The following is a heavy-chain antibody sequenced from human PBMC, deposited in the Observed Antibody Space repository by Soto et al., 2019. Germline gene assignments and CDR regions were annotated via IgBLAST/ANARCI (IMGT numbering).Heavy chain of an antibody. D-gene: IGHD3-22*01. CDR2: ISLSGGT. CDR3: ASVYDRSSYSCFFDF. V-gene: IGHV4-31*03. CDR1: GASISSAGSS. J-gene: IGHJ4*02. Sequence: QVHLQESGPGLLKPSQTLSLTCTVSGASISSAGSSWNWIRQLPGKGLEWIGYISLSGGTSYNPSLRRRVTISADRSENQFSLNLNSVTAADTAVYYCASVYDRSSYSCFFDFWGQGTLVTVSS.